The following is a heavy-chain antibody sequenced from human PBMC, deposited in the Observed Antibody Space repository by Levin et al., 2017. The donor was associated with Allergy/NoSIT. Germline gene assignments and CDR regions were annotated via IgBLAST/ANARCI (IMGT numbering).Heavy chain of an antibody. Sequence: GGSLRLSCAASGFTFSSYGMHWVRQAPGKGLEWVAVISYDGSNKYYADSVKGRFTISRDNSKNTLYLQMNSLRAEDTAVYYCAKDYSGGSCYFDYWGQGTLVTVSS. V-gene: IGHV3-30*18. CDR1: GFTFSSYG. CDR2: ISYDGSNK. D-gene: IGHD2-15*01. CDR3: AKDYSGGSCYFDY. J-gene: IGHJ4*02.